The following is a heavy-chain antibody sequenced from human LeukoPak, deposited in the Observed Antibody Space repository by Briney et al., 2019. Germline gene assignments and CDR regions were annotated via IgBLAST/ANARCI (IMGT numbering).Heavy chain of an antibody. CDR2: IHTSGDT. CDR1: GLTGSHNY. CDR3: ARTRSSGYLTFDY. J-gene: IGHJ4*02. Sequence: GGSLRLSCAASGLTGSHNYVSWVRQAPGKGLEWVSAIHTSGDTCYADSVKGRFTISRDNTKSSLYLQMNGLRAEDTAVYYCARTRSSGYLTFDYWGQGILVTVSS. D-gene: IGHD3-22*01. V-gene: IGHV3-53*01.